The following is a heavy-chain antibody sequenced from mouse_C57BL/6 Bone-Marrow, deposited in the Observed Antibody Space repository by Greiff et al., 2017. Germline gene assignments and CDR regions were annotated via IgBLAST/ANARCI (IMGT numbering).Heavy chain of an antibody. CDR1: GYTFTSYW. CDR3: ARDGTTVVADYYAMDY. CDR2: IDPSDSYT. V-gene: IGHV1-69*01. D-gene: IGHD1-1*01. Sequence: QVQLQQPGAELVMPGASVKLSCKASGYTFTSYWMHWVKQRPGQGLEWIGAIDPSDSYTNYNQKFKGKSTLTVDKSSSTAYMQLSSLTSEDSAVYYCARDGTTVVADYYAMDYWGQGTSVTVSS. J-gene: IGHJ4*01.